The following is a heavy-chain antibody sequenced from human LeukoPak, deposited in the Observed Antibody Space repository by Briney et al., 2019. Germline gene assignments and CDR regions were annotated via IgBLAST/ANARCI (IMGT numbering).Heavy chain of an antibody. CDR1: GFTFSDYY. Sequence: GGSLRLSCAASGFTFSDYYMSWIRQAPGKGLEWVSYISSSGSTIYYADSVKGRFTISRDNSKNTLYLQMNSLRAEDTAVYYCAREGDDIVVVPAAIPSWYFDYWGQGTLVTVSS. D-gene: IGHD2-2*02. CDR2: ISSSGSTI. V-gene: IGHV3-11*04. J-gene: IGHJ4*02. CDR3: AREGDDIVVVPAAIPSWYFDY.